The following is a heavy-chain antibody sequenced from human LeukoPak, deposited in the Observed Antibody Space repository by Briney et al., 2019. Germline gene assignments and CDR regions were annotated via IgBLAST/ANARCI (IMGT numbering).Heavy chain of an antibody. CDR2: ISGSGGDT. J-gene: IGHJ4*02. D-gene: IGHD4-17*01. CDR1: GFPFSTYA. Sequence: PGGSLRLSCAASGFPFSTYAMSWVRQAPGKGLEWVSVISGSGGDTYYEDSVKGRFTISGDNSKNTVYLQMNSLRAEDTALYYCAKGGVYGDYYFDYWGQGTLVTVSS. V-gene: IGHV3-23*01. CDR3: AKGGVYGDYYFDY.